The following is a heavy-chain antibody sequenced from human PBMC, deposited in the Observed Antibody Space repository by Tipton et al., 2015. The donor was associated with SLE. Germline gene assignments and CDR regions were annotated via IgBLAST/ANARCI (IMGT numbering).Heavy chain of an antibody. CDR1: GGSFSGYY. CDR3: ARLRHSGYDSYFDY. D-gene: IGHD5-12*01. J-gene: IGHJ4*02. CDR2: INHSGST. V-gene: IGHV4-34*01. Sequence: TLSLTCAVYGGSFSGYYWSWIRQPPGKGLEWIGEINHSGSTNYNPSLKSRVTISVDTSKNQFSLKLSSVTAADTAVYYCARLRHSGYDSYFDYWGQGTLVTVSS.